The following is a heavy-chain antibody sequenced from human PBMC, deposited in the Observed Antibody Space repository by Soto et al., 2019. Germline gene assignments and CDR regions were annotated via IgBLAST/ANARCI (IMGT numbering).Heavy chain of an antibody. V-gene: IGHV5-10-1*03. CDR3: ARHYSSWYVVWFDP. CDR1: GYTFIDYW. CDR2: IDPSDSYT. Sequence: EVQLVQSGGEVRKPGESLRISCTASGYTFIDYWISWVRQVPGRGLEWMGRIDPSDSYTDYSPAFQGHVSISSDKSINTVYLHWSSLKASDTALYYCARHYSSWYVVWFDPWGKGTLVTVSS. J-gene: IGHJ5*02. D-gene: IGHD6-13*01.